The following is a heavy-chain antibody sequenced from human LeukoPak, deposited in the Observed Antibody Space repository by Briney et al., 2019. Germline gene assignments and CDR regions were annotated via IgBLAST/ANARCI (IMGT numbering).Heavy chain of an antibody. J-gene: IGHJ4*02. CDR1: GFTFSSYS. Sequence: GGSLRLSCAASGFTFSSYSMNWVRQAPGKGLEWVSSISSSSNIIYYADSVKGRFTISRDNAKNSLYLQMNSLRAEDTAVYYCARDSFAYYGSGLTDYWGQGTLVTVSS. D-gene: IGHD3-10*01. CDR3: ARDSFAYYGSGLTDY. V-gene: IGHV3-48*01. CDR2: ISSSSNII.